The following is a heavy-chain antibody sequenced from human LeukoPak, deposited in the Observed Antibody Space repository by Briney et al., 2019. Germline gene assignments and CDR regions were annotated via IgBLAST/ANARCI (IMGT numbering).Heavy chain of an antibody. D-gene: IGHD6-19*01. V-gene: IGHV3-23*01. CDR1: GFTFSDYY. Sequence: GGSLRLSCAASGFTFSDYYMSWIRQAPGKGLEWVSAISGSGGSTYYADSVKGRFTISRDNSENTLYLQMNSLRAEDTAVYYCAKLPGYSSGWYEVNWFDPWGQGTLVTVSS. J-gene: IGHJ5*02. CDR3: AKLPGYSSGWYEVNWFDP. CDR2: ISGSGGST.